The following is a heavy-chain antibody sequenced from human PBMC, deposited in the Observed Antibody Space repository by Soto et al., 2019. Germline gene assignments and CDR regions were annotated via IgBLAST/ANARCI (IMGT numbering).Heavy chain of an antibody. D-gene: IGHD3-10*01. CDR2: IYWDDDK. Sequence: QITLKESGPTLVKPTQTLTLTCTFSGFSLSTSGVGVGWIRQPPGKALEWLALIYWDDDKRYSPSLKSRLTITKDTSKNQGVLTMTNMEPVDPATYCCAPSSGESIFDYWGQGTLVTVSS. J-gene: IGHJ4*02. CDR1: GFSLSTSGVG. CDR3: APSSGESIFDY. V-gene: IGHV2-5*02.